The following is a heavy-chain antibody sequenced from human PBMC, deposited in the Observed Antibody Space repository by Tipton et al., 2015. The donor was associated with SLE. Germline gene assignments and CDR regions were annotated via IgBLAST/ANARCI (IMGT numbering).Heavy chain of an antibody. CDR3: AREDGSSPSCHVRLFYY. CDR1: GGSLRGYY. J-gene: IGHJ4*02. Sequence: TLSLTCAVYGGSLRGYYWSWIRQPPGKGLEWIGEINHSGSTTYNPSLKSRVTISVDTSKNQFSLKLSSVTAADTAVYYCAREDGSSPSCHVRLFYYWGQGTLVTVSS. D-gene: IGHD2-2*01. V-gene: IGHV4-34*01. CDR2: INHSGST.